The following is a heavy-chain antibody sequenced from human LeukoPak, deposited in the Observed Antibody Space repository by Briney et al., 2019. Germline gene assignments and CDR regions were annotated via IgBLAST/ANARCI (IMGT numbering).Heavy chain of an antibody. V-gene: IGHV1-69*04. CDR1: GGTFSSYA. J-gene: IGHJ4*02. CDR3: AREALGDYGGNSNY. Sequence: SVKISCKASGGTFSSYAISWVRQAPGQGLEWMGRIIPILGIANYAQKFQGRVTITADKSTSTAYMELSSLRSEDTAVYYCAREALGDYGGNSNYWGQGTLVTVSS. D-gene: IGHD4-17*01. CDR2: IIPILGIA.